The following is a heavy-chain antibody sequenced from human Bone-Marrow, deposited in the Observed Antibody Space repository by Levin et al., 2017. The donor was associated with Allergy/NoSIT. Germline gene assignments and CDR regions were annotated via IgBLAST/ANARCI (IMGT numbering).Heavy chain of an antibody. V-gene: IGHV4-59*01. CDR1: GDSISTYY. D-gene: IGHD4-23*01. Sequence: PSQTLSLTCTVSGDSISTYYWNWIRQPPGKGLEWIGYISYSGSTNYNPSLKSRVTMSVDTSKNQFSVKLNSVTAADTAVYYCATYGGSFFDYWGQGTLVTVSS. CDR2: ISYSGST. J-gene: IGHJ4*02. CDR3: ATYGGSFFDY.